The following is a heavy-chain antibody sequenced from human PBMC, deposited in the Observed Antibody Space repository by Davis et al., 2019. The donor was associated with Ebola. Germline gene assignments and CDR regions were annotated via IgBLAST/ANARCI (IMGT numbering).Heavy chain of an antibody. CDR3: ARDRLRGSSPFDDMDV. Sequence: PGGSLRLSCAASGFTFSSYAMSWVRQAPGKGLEWVSGINWNGGSTGSADSVKGRFTISRDNAKNSLYLQMNSLRAEDTAVYYCARDRLRGSSPFDDMDVWGKGTTVTVSS. J-gene: IGHJ6*03. CDR1: GFTFSSYA. CDR2: INWNGGST. D-gene: IGHD6-6*01. V-gene: IGHV3-20*04.